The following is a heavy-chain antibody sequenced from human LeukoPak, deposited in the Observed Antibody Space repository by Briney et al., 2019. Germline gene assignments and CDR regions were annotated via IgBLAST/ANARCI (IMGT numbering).Heavy chain of an antibody. CDR1: GFTFRSYA. CDR2: ISGSGTST. V-gene: IGHV3-23*01. Sequence: GGSLRLSCAASGFTFRSYAMSWVRQAPGKGLEWVLAISGSGTSTYYADSVKGRFTISRDNSKNTLYLQMNSLRAEDTAVYYCEGTYYYDSSDDYWGQGTLVTVSS. J-gene: IGHJ4*02. CDR3: EGTYYYDSSDDY. D-gene: IGHD3-22*01.